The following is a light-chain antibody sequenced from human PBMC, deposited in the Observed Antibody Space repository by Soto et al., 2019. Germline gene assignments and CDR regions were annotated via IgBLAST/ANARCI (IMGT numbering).Light chain of an antibody. CDR2: GAS. CDR1: QSVSSSY. V-gene: IGKV3-20*01. J-gene: IGKJ3*01. CDR3: QQANSFPLT. Sequence: EIVLTQSPGTLSLSPGERATLSCRASQSVSSSYLAWYQQKPGQAPRLLIYGASSRATGIPDRFSGSGSGTDFTLTISSLQPEDFGTYYCQQANSFPLTFGPGTKVDMK.